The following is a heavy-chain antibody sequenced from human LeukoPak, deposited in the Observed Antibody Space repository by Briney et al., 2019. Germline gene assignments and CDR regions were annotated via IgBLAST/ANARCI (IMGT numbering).Heavy chain of an antibody. CDR1: GFTFSSYG. V-gene: IGHV3-33*01. D-gene: IGHD2-15*01. J-gene: IGHJ6*02. Sequence: NPGGSLRLSCAASGFTFSSYGMHWVRQAPGKGLEWVAVIWYDGTNKYYVDSVKGRFTISRDNSNNMLYLQMNSLRAEDTAVYYCARDAPDCSGGSCYSSHGMDVWGQGTTVTVSS. CDR3: ARDAPDCSGGSCYSSHGMDV. CDR2: IWYDGTNK.